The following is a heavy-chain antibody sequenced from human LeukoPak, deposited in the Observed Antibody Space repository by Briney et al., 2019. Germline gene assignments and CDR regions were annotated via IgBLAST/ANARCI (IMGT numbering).Heavy chain of an antibody. V-gene: IGHV3-7*03. D-gene: IGHD7-27*01. CDR1: GFTFSNYW. Sequence: GGSLRLSCAASGFTFSNYWMSWVRQAPGKGLEWVANIKEDGSEKSYGDSVKGRFTISRDNAKNSLYLQMNSLRAEDTAVYYCARVSAGDYPDYWGQGTLVTVSS. J-gene: IGHJ4*02. CDR3: ARVSAGDYPDY. CDR2: IKEDGSEK.